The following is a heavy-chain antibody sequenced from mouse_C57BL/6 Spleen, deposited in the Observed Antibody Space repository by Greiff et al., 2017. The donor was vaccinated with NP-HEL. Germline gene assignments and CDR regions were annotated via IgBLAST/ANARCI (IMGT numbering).Heavy chain of an antibody. Sequence: VQLQQSGPELVKPGASVKIPCKASGYTFTDYNMDWVKQSHGKSLEWIGDINPNNGGTIYNQKFKGKATLTVDKSSSTAYMELRSLTSEDTAVYYCARRMDYYYGSSLFAYWGQGTLVTVSA. D-gene: IGHD1-1*01. J-gene: IGHJ3*01. CDR1: GYTFTDYN. CDR2: INPNNGGT. CDR3: ARRMDYYYGSSLFAY. V-gene: IGHV1-18*01.